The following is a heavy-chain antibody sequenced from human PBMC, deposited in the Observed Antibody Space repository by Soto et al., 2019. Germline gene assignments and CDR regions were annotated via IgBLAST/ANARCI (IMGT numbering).Heavy chain of an antibody. CDR3: ARAPVEDCSGGSCYSQAPMDV. J-gene: IGHJ6*02. CDR2: INHSGST. V-gene: IGHV4-34*01. CDR1: GGSFSGYY. Sequence: SETLSLTSAVYGGSFSGYYWSWIRQPPGKGLEWIGEINHSGSTNYNPSLKSRVTISVDTSKNQFSLKLSSVTAADTAVYYCARAPVEDCSGGSCYSQAPMDVWGQGTTVTVSS. D-gene: IGHD2-15*01.